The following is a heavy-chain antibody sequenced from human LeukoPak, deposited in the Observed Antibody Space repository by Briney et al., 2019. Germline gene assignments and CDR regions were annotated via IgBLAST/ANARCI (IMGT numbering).Heavy chain of an antibody. CDR3: MRRPPGRVIDT. J-gene: IGHJ5*02. V-gene: IGHV4-59*08. CDR1: GGSMSSYY. CDR2: IYHSGST. D-gene: IGHD3-22*01. Sequence: SETLSLTCSVSGGSMSSYYWSGIRQSPGKGLEWIGYIYHSGSTDYNSSLKRRVTISVDTSKNQSSLKLSSVTAADTAMYYCMRRPPGRVIDTWGQGSLVTVSS.